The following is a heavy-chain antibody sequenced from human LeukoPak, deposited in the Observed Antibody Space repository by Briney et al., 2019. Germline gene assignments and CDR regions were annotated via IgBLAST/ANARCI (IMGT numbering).Heavy chain of an antibody. CDR2: ISSSGNT. V-gene: IGHV4-4*09. J-gene: IGHJ4*02. D-gene: IGHD6-13*01. CDR1: GDSISLQY. CDR3: ARRSPIAAEDY. Sequence: SETLSLTCTVTGDSISLQYWNWIRQPPGKGLEWLGYISSSGNTNYHPSVNSRVTISRDTSKNQLSLRLKSLTAADTAVYYCARRSPIAAEDYWGQGILVT.